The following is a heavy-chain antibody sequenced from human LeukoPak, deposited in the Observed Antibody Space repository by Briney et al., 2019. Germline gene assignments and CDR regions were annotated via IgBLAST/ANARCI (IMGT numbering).Heavy chain of an antibody. CDR2: INRDGSQK. J-gene: IGHJ4*02. CDR3: ARAPMVRGVPWDY. V-gene: IGHV3-7*01. Sequence: GGSLRLSRAASGFSLSAYWMTWVRQAPGKGLEWVANINRDGSQKNHVDSVKGRFTISRDNAENSLFLQMNSLTAEDTAVYYCARAPMVRGVPWDYWGQGTLVTVSS. D-gene: IGHD3-10*01. CDR1: GFSLSAYW.